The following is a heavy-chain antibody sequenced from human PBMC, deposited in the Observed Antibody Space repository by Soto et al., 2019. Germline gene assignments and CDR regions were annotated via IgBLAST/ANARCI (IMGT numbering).Heavy chain of an antibody. CDR1: GFTFSSYS. V-gene: IGHV3-21*01. CDR2: ISSSSSYI. Sequence: PGGSLRLSCAASGFTFSSYSMNWVRQAPGKGLEWVSSISSSSSYIYYADSVKGRFTISRDNAKNSLYLQMNSLRAEDTAVYYCAGEESSSWNIFDYWGQGTLVTVSS. D-gene: IGHD6-13*01. CDR3: AGEESSSWNIFDY. J-gene: IGHJ4*02.